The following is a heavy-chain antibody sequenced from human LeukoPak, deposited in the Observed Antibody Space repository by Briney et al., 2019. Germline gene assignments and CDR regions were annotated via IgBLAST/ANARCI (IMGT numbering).Heavy chain of an antibody. CDR3: ARDSDDYNWFDP. V-gene: IGHV1-8*01. Sequence: ASVKVSCKASGYTFTSYDINWVRQATGQGLEWMGWMNPNSGNTGYAQKFQGRVTMTTDTSTSTAYMELRSLRSDDTAVYYCARDSDDYNWFDPWGQGTLVTVSS. CDR1: GYTFTSYD. J-gene: IGHJ5*02. CDR2: MNPNSGNT. D-gene: IGHD2-21*01.